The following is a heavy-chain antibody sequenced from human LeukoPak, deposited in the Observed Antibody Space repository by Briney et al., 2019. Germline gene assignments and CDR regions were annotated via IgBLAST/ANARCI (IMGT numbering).Heavy chain of an antibody. CDR1: GGSISSYY. D-gene: IGHD2-15*01. Sequence: KPSETLSLTCTVSGGSISSYYWSWIRQPPGKGLEWIGYIYYSGSTNYNPSLKSRVTISVDTSRDQFSLKLTSVTAADTAVYYCARQTILGYCSGGSCPAPYYYYGMDVWGQGTTVTVSS. CDR3: ARQTILGYCSGGSCPAPYYYYGMDV. CDR2: IYYSGST. V-gene: IGHV4-59*08. J-gene: IGHJ6*02.